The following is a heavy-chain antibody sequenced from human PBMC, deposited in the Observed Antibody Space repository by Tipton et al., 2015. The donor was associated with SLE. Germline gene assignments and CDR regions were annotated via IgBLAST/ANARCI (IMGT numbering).Heavy chain of an antibody. CDR3: ARVPLAVSALLYI. D-gene: IGHD6-19*01. J-gene: IGHJ3*02. CDR2: INSDGTII. Sequence: SLRLSCAASGLTFSSDWMHWVRQTPGKGLVWVSRINSDGTIINYADPVKGRFSISRDNTKKTVYLQMNNLRPEDTAVYHCARVPLAVSALLYIWGQGTMVTVSS. V-gene: IGHV3-74*01. CDR1: GLTFSSDW.